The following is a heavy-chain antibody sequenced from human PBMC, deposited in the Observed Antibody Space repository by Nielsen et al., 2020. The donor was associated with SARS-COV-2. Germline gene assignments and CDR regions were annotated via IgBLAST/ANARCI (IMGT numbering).Heavy chain of an antibody. J-gene: IGHJ4*02. D-gene: IGHD4-17*01. Sequence: GESLKISCAASGFTFSDYYMSWIRQAPGKGLEWVSYISSSSSYTNYADSVKGRFTISRDNAKNSLYLQMNSLRAEDTAVYYCARGLYGDYDYWGQGTLVTVSS. CDR1: GFTFSDYY. CDR3: ARGLYGDYDY. V-gene: IGHV3-11*05. CDR2: ISSSSSYT.